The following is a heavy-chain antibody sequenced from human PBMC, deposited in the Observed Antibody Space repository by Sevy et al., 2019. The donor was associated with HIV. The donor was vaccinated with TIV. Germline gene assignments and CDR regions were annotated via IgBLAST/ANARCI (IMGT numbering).Heavy chain of an antibody. D-gene: IGHD6-13*01. V-gene: IGHV1-69*13. Sequence: SVKVSCKASGGTFSSYAISWVRQAPGQGLEWMGGIIPIFGTANYAQKFQGRVTITADESTSTAYMELSSLRSEDTAVYYCARGEGSSSWPFYYYYNMDVWGKGTTVTVSS. J-gene: IGHJ6*03. CDR2: IIPIFGTA. CDR1: GGTFSSYA. CDR3: ARGEGSSSWPFYYYYNMDV.